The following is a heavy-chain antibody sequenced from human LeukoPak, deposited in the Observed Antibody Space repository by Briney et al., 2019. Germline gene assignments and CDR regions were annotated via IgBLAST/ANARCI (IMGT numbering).Heavy chain of an antibody. CDR3: ARAESYYDSSGSGPNDY. CDR1: GFTFSSYC. D-gene: IGHD3-22*01. CDR2: IWYDGSNK. Sequence: PGGCLRLSCAASGFTFSSYCMHWVRQAPGKGLEWVAVIWYDGSNKYYADSVKGRFTISRDNSKNTLYLQMSSLRAEDTAVYYCARAESYYDSSGSGPNDYWGQGTLVTVSS. V-gene: IGHV3-33*01. J-gene: IGHJ4*02.